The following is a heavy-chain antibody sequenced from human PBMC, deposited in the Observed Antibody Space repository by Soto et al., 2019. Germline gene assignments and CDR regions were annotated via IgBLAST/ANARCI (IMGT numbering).Heavy chain of an antibody. Sequence: GESLKISCKGSGYSFTSYWIGWVRQMPGKGLEWMGIIYPGDSDTSYSPSFQGQVTISADKSISTAYLQWSSPTASDTAMYYCASSCRRRGGRIGAAGTCTYYGMDVWGQGTTVTVSS. V-gene: IGHV5-51*01. CDR3: ASSCRRRGGRIGAAGTCTYYGMDV. CDR2: IYPGDSDT. J-gene: IGHJ6*02. CDR1: GYSFTSYW. D-gene: IGHD6-13*01.